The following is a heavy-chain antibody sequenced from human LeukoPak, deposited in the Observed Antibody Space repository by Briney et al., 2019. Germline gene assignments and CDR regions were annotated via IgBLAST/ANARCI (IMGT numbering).Heavy chain of an antibody. Sequence: SETLSLTCAVYGGSFSGYYWSWIRQPPGKGLEWIGEINHSGSTNYNPSLKSRVTISVDTSKNQFSPKLSSVTAADTAVYYCARTISGWSIVFDYWGQGTLVTVSS. CDR1: GGSFSGYY. D-gene: IGHD6-19*01. CDR3: ARTISGWSIVFDY. J-gene: IGHJ4*02. V-gene: IGHV4-34*01. CDR2: INHSGST.